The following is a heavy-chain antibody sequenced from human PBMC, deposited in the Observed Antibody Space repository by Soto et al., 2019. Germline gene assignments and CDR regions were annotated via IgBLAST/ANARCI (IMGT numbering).Heavy chain of an antibody. J-gene: IGHJ5*02. CDR1: RFSFSNAW. D-gene: IGHD3-9*01. CDR3: TADLTDNWFDP. Sequence: VRLMESGGGLVEPGGSLRLSCATSRFSFSNAWMNWVRQAPGRGLEWVGRIKSLTDGGATDYAAPVKGRFTITRDDSRDTLYLHMNNLKTEDTAMYFCTADLTDNWFDPCGQGSLVSVSS. CDR2: IKSLTDGGAT. V-gene: IGHV3-15*01.